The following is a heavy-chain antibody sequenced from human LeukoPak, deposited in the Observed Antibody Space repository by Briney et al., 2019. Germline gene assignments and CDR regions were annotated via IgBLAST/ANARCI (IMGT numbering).Heavy chain of an antibody. D-gene: IGHD2-8*01. Sequence: PGGSLRLSCAASGFTFSSYWMSWVRQAPGKGLEWVANIKQDGSEKYYVDSVKGRFTISRGNAKNSLYLQMNSLRAEDTAVYYCARLGSNYYYYMDVWGKGTTVTVSS. V-gene: IGHV3-7*01. CDR2: IKQDGSEK. CDR1: GFTFSSYW. CDR3: ARLGSNYYYYMDV. J-gene: IGHJ6*03.